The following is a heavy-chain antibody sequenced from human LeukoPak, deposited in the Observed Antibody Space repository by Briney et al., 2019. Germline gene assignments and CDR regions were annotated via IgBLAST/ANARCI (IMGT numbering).Heavy chain of an antibody. V-gene: IGHV3-30*02. D-gene: IGHD3-16*01. CDR2: IRYDGSNK. CDR3: ARGGDSLGGNWFDP. Sequence: PGGSLRLSCAASGFTFSSYGMHWVRQAPGKGLEWVAFIRYDGSNKYYADSVKGRFTISRDNSKNTLYLQMNSLRAEDTAVYYCARGGDSLGGNWFDPWGQGTLVTVSS. CDR1: GFTFSSYG. J-gene: IGHJ5*02.